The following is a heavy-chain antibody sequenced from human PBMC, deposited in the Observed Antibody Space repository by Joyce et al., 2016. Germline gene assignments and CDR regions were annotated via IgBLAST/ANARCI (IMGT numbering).Heavy chain of an antibody. D-gene: IGHD5-12*01. CDR2: NNHSGST. V-gene: IGHV4-34*02. J-gene: IGHJ4*02. Sequence: QIQLQQWGARMLKPSETLSLTCAVYGSFTTLFWSWVRQPPGKGLEWIGENNHSGSTNYNTSLRSRVTVSVDTSRKHFSLKLLSVTAADTAVYFCAGFHGYANLFDFWGQGALVTVSS. CDR1: GSFTTLF. CDR3: AGFHGYANLFDF.